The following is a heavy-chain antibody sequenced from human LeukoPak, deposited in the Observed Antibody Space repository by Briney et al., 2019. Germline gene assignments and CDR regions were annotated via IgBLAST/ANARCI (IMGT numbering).Heavy chain of an antibody. CDR2: ISAYNGNT. CDR1: GYTFTSYG. Sequence: ASVKVSCKASGYTFTSYGISWVRQAPGQGLEWMGWISAYNGNTNYAQKFQGRVTMTRDTSISTAYMELSRLRSDDTAVYYCARDRSYYDSSGCHYWGQGTLVTVSS. CDR3: ARDRSYYDSSGCHY. D-gene: IGHD3-22*01. V-gene: IGHV1-18*01. J-gene: IGHJ4*02.